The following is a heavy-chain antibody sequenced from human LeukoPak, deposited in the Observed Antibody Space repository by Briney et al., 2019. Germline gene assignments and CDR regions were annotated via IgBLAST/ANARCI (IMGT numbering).Heavy chain of an antibody. J-gene: IGHJ6*03. CDR1: GFTFSSYA. V-gene: IGHV3-64*01. CDR2: ISSNGGST. D-gene: IGHD1-7*01. CDR3: ARDHGNNWNYGYYYYMDV. Sequence: PGGSLRLSCAASGFTFSSYAMHWVRQAPGKGLEYVSAISSNGGSTYCANSVKGRFTISRDNSKNTLYLQMGSLRAEDMAVYYCARDHGNNWNYGYYYYMDVWGKGTTVTVSS.